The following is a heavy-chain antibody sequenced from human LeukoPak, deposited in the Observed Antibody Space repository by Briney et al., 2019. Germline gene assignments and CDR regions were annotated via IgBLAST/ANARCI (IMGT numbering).Heavy chain of an antibody. CDR3: ASRLLRSGSARLYYYYGMDV. D-gene: IGHD3-3*01. J-gene: IGHJ6*02. CDR1: GYTFTGYY. Sequence: GASVKVSCKASGYTFTGYYMHWVRQAPGQGLEWMGWINPNSGGTNYAQKFQGRVTMTRDTSISTAYMELSRLRSDDTAVYYCASRLLRSGSARLYYYYGMDVWGQGTTVTVSS. CDR2: INPNSGGT. V-gene: IGHV1-2*02.